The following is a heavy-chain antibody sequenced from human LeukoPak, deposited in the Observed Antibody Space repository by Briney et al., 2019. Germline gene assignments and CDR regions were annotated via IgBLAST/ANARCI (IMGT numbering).Heavy chain of an antibody. CDR2: IFTDGSTT. CDR3: ARQWPREVPLAY. Sequence: GGSLRLSCVASEFAFYSYGMQWVCQAPGKGMVWVSRIFTDGSTTSYADSVKGRFTISRDNAKNTLYSEMKSLRVEDTAVYYCARQWPREVPLAYWGQGTMVTVSP. V-gene: IGHV3-74*01. CDR1: EFAFYSYG. J-gene: IGHJ4*01. D-gene: IGHD6-19*01.